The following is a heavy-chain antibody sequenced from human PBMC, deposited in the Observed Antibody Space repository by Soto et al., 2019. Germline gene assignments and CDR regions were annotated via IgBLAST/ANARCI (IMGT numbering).Heavy chain of an antibody. Sequence: QVQLVESGGGVVQPGRSLRLSCAASGFTFSSYGMHWVRQAPGKGLEWVAVISYDGSNKYYADSVKGRFTISRDNSKNTLYLQMNSLGAEDTAVYYCAKCKDSSSSYYYYYYYMDVWGKGTTVTVSS. D-gene: IGHD6-6*01. CDR1: GFTFSSYG. V-gene: IGHV3-30*18. J-gene: IGHJ6*03. CDR2: ISYDGSNK. CDR3: AKCKDSSSSYYYYYYYMDV.